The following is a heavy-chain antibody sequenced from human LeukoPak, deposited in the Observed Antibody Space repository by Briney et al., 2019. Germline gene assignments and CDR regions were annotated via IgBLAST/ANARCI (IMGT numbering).Heavy chain of an antibody. CDR3: ARERQYYFDY. Sequence: PGGSLRLSCAASGFTVSSNYMSWVRQAPGKGLEWVSVIYSCGSTYYADSVKGRFTISRDNSKNTLYLQMNSLRAEDTAVYYCARERQYYFDYWGQGTLVTVSS. J-gene: IGHJ4*02. CDR1: GFTVSSNY. V-gene: IGHV3-53*01. CDR2: IYSCGST.